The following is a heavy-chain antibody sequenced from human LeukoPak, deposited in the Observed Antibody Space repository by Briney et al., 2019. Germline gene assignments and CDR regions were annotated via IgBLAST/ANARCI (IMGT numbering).Heavy chain of an antibody. CDR1: GHSIRSGYC. D-gene: IGHD6-19*01. CDR2: IYQSGST. Sequence: SETLSLTCTVSGHSIRSGYCWGWIRQSPGKGLEWIGNIYQSGSTSYNPSLTSRVTISVDSSKNELSLSLNSVTAADTAVYYCARGGSGWPFDYWGQGTLVTVSS. J-gene: IGHJ4*02. V-gene: IGHV4-38-2*02. CDR3: ARGGSGWPFDY.